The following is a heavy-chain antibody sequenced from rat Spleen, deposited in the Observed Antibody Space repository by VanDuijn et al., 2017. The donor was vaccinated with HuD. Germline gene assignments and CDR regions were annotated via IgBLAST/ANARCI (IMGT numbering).Heavy chain of an antibody. V-gene: IGHV5-17*01. Sequence: EVQLVESGGGLVQPGRSLKLSCAASGFTFSDYGMAWVRQAPKKGLEWVATIIYDDTTYYRDSVKGRFTISRDNAKNTLYLQMNSLRSEDTATYYCTRGNNYGFDYWGQGTLVTVSS. CDR2: IIYDDTT. J-gene: IGHJ3*01. CDR3: TRGNNYGFDY. CDR1: GFTFSDYG. D-gene: IGHD1-10*01.